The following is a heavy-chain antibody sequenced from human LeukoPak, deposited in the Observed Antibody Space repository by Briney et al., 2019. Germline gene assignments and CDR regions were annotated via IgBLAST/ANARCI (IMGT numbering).Heavy chain of an antibody. CDR2: ISSSGSTI. J-gene: IGHJ6*03. V-gene: IGHV3-48*04. D-gene: IGHD3-3*01. CDR3: ARGDDFWSGLNYYMDV. CDR1: GFTFSSYG. Sequence: GGSLRLSCAASGFTFSSYGMHWVRQAPGKGLEWVSYISSSGSTIYYADSVKGRFTISRDNAKNSLYLQMNSLRAEDTAVYYCARGDDFWSGLNYYMDVWGKGTTVTVSS.